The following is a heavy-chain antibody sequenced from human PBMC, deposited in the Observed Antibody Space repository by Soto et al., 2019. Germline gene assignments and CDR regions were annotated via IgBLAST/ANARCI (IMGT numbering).Heavy chain of an antibody. V-gene: IGHV3-21*01. D-gene: IGHD1-26*01. Sequence: RGSLRLSCASSGFTFSTYTMNWVRQAPAKGLVWVSSINGRGNYIYYAESVKGRFTISRENAKNSLYLKMDRLRAEDTALYYCVREDGKVGTNTAFDYWGLGALVTVSS. J-gene: IGHJ4*02. CDR3: VREDGKVGTNTAFDY. CDR1: GFTFSTYT. CDR2: INGRGNYI.